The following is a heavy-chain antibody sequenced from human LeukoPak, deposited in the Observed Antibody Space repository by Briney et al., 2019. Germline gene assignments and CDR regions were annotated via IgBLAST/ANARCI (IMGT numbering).Heavy chain of an antibody. V-gene: IGHV3-7*01. CDR1: GFTFSSYW. CDR3: ARAPRDYGSGSLDNWFDP. J-gene: IGHJ5*02. D-gene: IGHD3-10*01. CDR2: IKQDGSEK. Sequence: GGSLRLSCAASGFTFSSYWMSWVRQAPGKGLEWVANIKQDGSEKYYVDSVKGRFTISRDNAKNTLYLQMNSLRAEDTAVYYCARAPRDYGSGSLDNWFDPWGQGTLVTVSS.